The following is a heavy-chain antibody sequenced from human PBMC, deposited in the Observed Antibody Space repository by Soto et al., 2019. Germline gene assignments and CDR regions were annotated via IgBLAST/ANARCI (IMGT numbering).Heavy chain of an antibody. CDR2: ISYDGSNK. Sequence: GGSLRLSCAASGFTFSSYAMHWVRQAPGKGLEWVAVISYDGSNKYYADSVKGRFTISRDNSKNTLYLQMNSLRAEDTAVYYFVIVPDTWHAAPPWGQATLVTV. CDR3: VIVPDTWHAAPP. CDR1: GFTFSSYA. V-gene: IGHV3-30-3*01. J-gene: IGHJ5*02.